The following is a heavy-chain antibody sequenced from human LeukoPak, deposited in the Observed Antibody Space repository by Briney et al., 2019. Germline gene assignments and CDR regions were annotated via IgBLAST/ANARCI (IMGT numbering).Heavy chain of an antibody. D-gene: IGHD5-24*01. CDR3: ARWGNGYNFPKSRYYYYGMDV. V-gene: IGHV1-8*01. J-gene: IGHJ6*02. Sequence: ASVKVSCKASGYTFTGYDINWVRQATGQGLEWMGWMNPNSGNTGYAQKFQGRVTMTRNTSISTAYMELSSLRSEDTAVYYCARWGNGYNFPKSRYYYYGMDVWGQGTTVTVSS. CDR1: GYTFTGYD. CDR2: MNPNSGNT.